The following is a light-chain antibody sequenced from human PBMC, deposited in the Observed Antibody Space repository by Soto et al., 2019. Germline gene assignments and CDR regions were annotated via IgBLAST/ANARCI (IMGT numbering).Light chain of an antibody. V-gene: IGKV3-11*01. CDR2: DAS. CDR3: HQRSDWPST. CDR1: QTVSSY. Sequence: EIVLTQSPATLSLSPGDRATLSCRASQTVSSYLAWYQQKPGQAPRLLIYDASSRATGIPARFSGSGSGTDFTLTMTRLEPEDFAVYYCHQRSDWPSTFGGGTKVEIK. J-gene: IGKJ4*01.